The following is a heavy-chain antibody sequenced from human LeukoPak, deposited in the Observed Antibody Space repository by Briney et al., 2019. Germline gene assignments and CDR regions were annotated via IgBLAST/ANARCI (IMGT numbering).Heavy chain of an antibody. V-gene: IGHV1-69*13. CDR3: ATVAPEDYYFDY. D-gene: IGHD3/OR15-3a*01. CDR1: GGTFSSYA. Sequence: GASVKVSCKASGGTFSSYAISWVRQAPGQGLEWMGGIIPIFSTANYAQKFQGRVTITADESTSTAYMELSSLRSEDTAVYYCATVAPEDYYFDYWGQGTLVTVSS. CDR2: IIPIFSTA. J-gene: IGHJ4*02.